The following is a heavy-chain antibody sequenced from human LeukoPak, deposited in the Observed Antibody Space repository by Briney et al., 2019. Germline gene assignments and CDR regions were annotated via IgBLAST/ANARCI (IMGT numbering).Heavy chain of an antibody. CDR2: IYSGGST. CDR1: GFTVSSNY. D-gene: IGHD6-13*01. J-gene: IGHJ4*02. V-gene: IGHV3-66*01. Sequence: GGSLRLSCAASGFTVSSNYMSWVRQAPGKGLEWVSVIYSGGSTYYADSVKGRFTISRDNSKNTLYLQMNSLRAEDTAVYYCARSSSSTYSSSSYFDYWGQGTLVTVSS. CDR3: ARSSSSTYSSSSYFDY.